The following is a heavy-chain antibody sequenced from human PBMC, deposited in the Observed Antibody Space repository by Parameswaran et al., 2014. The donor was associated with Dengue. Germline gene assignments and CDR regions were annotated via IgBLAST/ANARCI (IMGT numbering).Heavy chain of an antibody. J-gene: IGHJ6*02. Sequence: VRQMPGKGLEWIGEINHSGSTNYNPSLKSRVTISVDTSKNQFSLKLSSVTAADTAVYYCARGQAAMAYYYYGMDVWGQGTTVTVSS. V-gene: IGHV4-34*01. CDR3: ARGQAAMAYYYYGMDV. CDR2: INHSGST. D-gene: IGHD5-18*01.